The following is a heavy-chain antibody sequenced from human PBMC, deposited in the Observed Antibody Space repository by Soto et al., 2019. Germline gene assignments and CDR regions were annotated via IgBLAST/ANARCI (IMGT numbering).Heavy chain of an antibody. J-gene: IGHJ5*02. Sequence: PSETLSLTCTVSGRSISSGDYYWSWIRQHPGKGLEWIGTIYFSGTTYYNPSLKSRVTISVDTSKNQFSLKLSSVTAADTAVYYCARRDRSGFSYWLDTWGQGTLVTVSS. CDR1: GRSISSGDYY. CDR3: ARRDRSGFSYWLDT. V-gene: IGHV4-31*03. CDR2: IYFSGTT. D-gene: IGHD3-22*01.